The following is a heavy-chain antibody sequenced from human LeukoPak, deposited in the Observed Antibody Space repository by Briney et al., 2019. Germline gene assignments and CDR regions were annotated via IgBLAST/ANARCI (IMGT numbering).Heavy chain of an antibody. V-gene: IGHV5-51*01. J-gene: IGHJ4*02. D-gene: IGHD5-24*01. CDR2: IYPADSDT. CDR1: GYAFATHW. CDR3: ARRLSGMSTSPFDY. Sequence: GESLKISCRGSGYAFATHWTGWVRQMPGKGLEWMGIIYPADSDTRYSPSFRGQVTMSADKSINTAYLHWSSLKASDTAIYYCARRLSGMSTSPFDYWGPGTLVTVSS.